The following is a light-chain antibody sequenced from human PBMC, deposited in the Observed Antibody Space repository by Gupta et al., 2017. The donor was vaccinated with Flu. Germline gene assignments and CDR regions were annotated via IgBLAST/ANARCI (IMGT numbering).Light chain of an antibody. Sequence: SVTISCTGTSSDVGGYKYVSWYQQHPGKAPKLMIYEVSKRPSGVPDRFSGSKTGNTASLTVSELQAEDEADYYCSSYAGSNNWVFGGGTEVTVL. CDR3: SSYAGSNNWV. V-gene: IGLV2-8*01. CDR1: SSDVGGYKY. CDR2: EVS. J-gene: IGLJ3*02.